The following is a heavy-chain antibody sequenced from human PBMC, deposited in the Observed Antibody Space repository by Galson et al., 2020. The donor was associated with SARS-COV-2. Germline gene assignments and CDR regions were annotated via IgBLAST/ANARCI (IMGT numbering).Heavy chain of an antibody. D-gene: IGHD1-1*01. J-gene: IGHJ6*03. CDR1: GGSTSGTNFS. V-gene: IGHV4-31*03. Sequence: SETLSLTCTVSGGSTSGTNFSWRWIRQHPGKGLEWVGDISSSGTTNYNPSLKSRITISLDKSKNQFSLELRSVTGADTAVYYCARDHRFTILFESYYYIDVWGKGATVVVSS. CDR2: ISSSGTT. CDR3: ARDHRFTILFESYYYIDV.